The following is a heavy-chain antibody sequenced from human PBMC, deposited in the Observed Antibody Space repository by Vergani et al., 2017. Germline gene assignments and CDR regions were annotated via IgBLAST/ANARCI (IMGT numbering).Heavy chain of an antibody. CDR2: IYYSGLT. Sequence: QLQLQQSGPGLVKPSETLFLTCTVSADSISSGSYYWGWIRQPPGKSLEWIGSIYYSGLTYYNPSLKSRVAISVDTSKNQFSLKLRSVTAADTAVYFCARGNRIAARRLNYFDYWGQGALVTVSS. CDR1: ADSISSGSYY. V-gene: IGHV4-39*01. D-gene: IGHD6-6*01. J-gene: IGHJ4*02. CDR3: ARGNRIAARRLNYFDY.